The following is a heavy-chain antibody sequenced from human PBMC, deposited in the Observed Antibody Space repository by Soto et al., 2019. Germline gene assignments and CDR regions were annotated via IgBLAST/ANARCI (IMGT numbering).Heavy chain of an antibody. Sequence: EVQLLESGGGLVQPGGSLRLSCAASGFTFSSYAMRWVRQAPVKGLEWVSAISGSGDSTYYADSVKGRFTISRDNSKNTLYLQMNSLRAEDTAVDYGARRGSGSYYDYWGQGTLVTVSS. J-gene: IGHJ4*02. CDR3: ARRGSGSYYDY. CDR1: GFTFSSYA. V-gene: IGHV3-23*01. D-gene: IGHD1-26*01. CDR2: ISGSGDST.